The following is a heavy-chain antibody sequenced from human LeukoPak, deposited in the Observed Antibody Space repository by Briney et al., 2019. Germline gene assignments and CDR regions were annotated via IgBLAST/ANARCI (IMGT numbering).Heavy chain of an antibody. Sequence: SETLSLTCAVYGGSFSGYYWSWLRQPPGKGLEWIGEINHSGSTNYNPSLKSRVTISVDTSKNQFSLKLSSVTAADTAVYYCARFGDYGGTDYWGQGTLVTVSS. CDR2: INHSGST. D-gene: IGHD4-23*01. J-gene: IGHJ4*02. V-gene: IGHV4-34*01. CDR1: GGSFSGYY. CDR3: ARFGDYGGTDY.